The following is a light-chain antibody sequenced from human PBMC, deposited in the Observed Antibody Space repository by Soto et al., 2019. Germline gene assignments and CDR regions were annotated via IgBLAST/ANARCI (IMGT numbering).Light chain of an antibody. V-gene: IGKV1-39*01. CDR1: HSVNDY. CDR3: QQSFSTPYI. Sequence: DFQVTQSPSSLSASVGDRVTITCRASHSVNDYLNWYQQRPGKAPRLLIYAASTLHSGVPSRFSGSGFGTDFSLTITSLQPEDFAPYYCQQSFSTPYIFGQGTKLEIK. J-gene: IGKJ2*01. CDR2: AAS.